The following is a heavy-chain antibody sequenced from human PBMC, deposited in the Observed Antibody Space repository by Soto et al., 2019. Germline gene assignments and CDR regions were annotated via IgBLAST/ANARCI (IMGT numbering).Heavy chain of an antibody. D-gene: IGHD2-15*01. J-gene: IGHJ4*02. CDR1: GGTFSSDS. CDR2: IIPMFDTP. V-gene: IGHV1-69*12. CDR3: ARSGGLDRGFNY. Sequence: QVQLGQSVAEVKKPGSSVKVSCKASGGTFSSDSFSWVRQAPGQGLEWMGGIIPMFDTPVYAQKFQDRVTITADESTSTAYMQLSILRSGDTAVYYCARSGGLDRGFNYWGQGSLVTVSS.